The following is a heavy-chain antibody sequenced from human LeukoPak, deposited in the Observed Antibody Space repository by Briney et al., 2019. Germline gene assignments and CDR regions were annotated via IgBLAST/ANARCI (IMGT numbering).Heavy chain of an antibody. D-gene: IGHD3-22*01. Sequence: PGGSLRLSCAASGFTVSSNYMSWVRQAPGKGLEWVPVIYSGGSTYYADSVKGRFTISRDNSKNTLYLQMNSLRAEDTAVYYCARDGKMIGYYYGMDVWGQGTTVTVSS. CDR1: GFTVSSNY. J-gene: IGHJ6*02. V-gene: IGHV3-53*01. CDR2: IYSGGST. CDR3: ARDGKMIGYYYGMDV.